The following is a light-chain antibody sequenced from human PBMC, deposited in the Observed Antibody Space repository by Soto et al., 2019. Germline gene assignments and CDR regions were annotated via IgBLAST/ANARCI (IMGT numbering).Light chain of an antibody. CDR3: GSWDSSLSAYV. J-gene: IGLJ1*01. CDR2: DDD. Sequence: QSVMTQPPSVSASPEQRVTISCSGSSSNIGGNSVSWYQQLPGTAPKLLIYDDDKRPSGIPDRFSGSKSGTSATLGITGFQTGDEADYYCGSWDSSLSAYVSGTGTKLSVL. V-gene: IGLV1-51*01. CDR1: SSNIGGNS.